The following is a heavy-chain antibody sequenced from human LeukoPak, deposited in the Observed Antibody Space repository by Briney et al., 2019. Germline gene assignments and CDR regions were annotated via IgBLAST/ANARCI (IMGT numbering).Heavy chain of an antibody. J-gene: IGHJ4*02. Sequence: SETLSLTCTVSGVSISSYYWSWIRQLPGKGLEWIGYIYYSGSTNYNPSLKSRVTMSLDTSKNQFSLKLTSVTAADTAVYYCARGNGDLLGWGQGTLVTVAS. D-gene: IGHD7-27*01. CDR2: IYYSGST. V-gene: IGHV4-59*01. CDR1: GVSISSYY. CDR3: ARGNGDLLG.